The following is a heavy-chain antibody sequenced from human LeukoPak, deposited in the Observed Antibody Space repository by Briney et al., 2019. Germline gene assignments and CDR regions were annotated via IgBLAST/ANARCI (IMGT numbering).Heavy chain of an antibody. J-gene: IGHJ4*02. V-gene: IGHV4-4*07. D-gene: IGHD3-10*01. CDR3: ARDQYYYGSGSYGLDY. CDR2: IYTSGST. Sequence: SETLSLTCTVSGGSISSYYWSWIRQPAGKGLEWIGRIYTSGSTNYNPSLKSRVTMSVDTSKNQFSLKLTSVTAADTAVYYCARDQYYYGSGSYGLDYWGQGTLVTVSS. CDR1: GGSISSYY.